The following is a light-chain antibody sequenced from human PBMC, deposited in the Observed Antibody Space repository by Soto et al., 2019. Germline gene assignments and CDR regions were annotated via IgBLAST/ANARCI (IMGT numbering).Light chain of an antibody. V-gene: IGKV3-15*01. CDR2: SAS. CDR1: QSISTE. J-gene: IGKJ2*01. CDR3: QQGHNWPLT. Sequence: EIARAQSPATLSVSPGVRATLSCRASQSISTELAWYQQIPGQPPRLLIYSASTRATGVPARFTGSGSGSEFTLTISGLQSEDFAIYYCQQGHNWPLTFGQGTRLEI.